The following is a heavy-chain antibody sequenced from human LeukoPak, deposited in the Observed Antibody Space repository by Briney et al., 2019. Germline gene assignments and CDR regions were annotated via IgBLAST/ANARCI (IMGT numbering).Heavy chain of an antibody. Sequence: ASVKVSCKASGYTFTSYDIQWVRQATGQGLEWMGWMNPNSGNTGYAQKFQGRVTMTRNTSISTAYMQLSSLRSEDTAVYYCARDSSGWYHWFDPWGQGTLVTVSS. CDR1: GYTFTSYD. D-gene: IGHD6-19*01. CDR3: ARDSSGWYHWFDP. J-gene: IGHJ5*02. CDR2: MNPNSGNT. V-gene: IGHV1-8*01.